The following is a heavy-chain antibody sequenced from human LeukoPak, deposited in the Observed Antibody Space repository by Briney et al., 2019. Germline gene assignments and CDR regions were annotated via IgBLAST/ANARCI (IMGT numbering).Heavy chain of an antibody. J-gene: IGHJ4*02. CDR3: AREGCGATSCYTNDF. V-gene: IGHV3-73*01. CDR1: GFTLSGSP. D-gene: IGHD2-2*02. CDR2: IRSKGNSYEA. Sequence: GGSLRLSCAASGFTLSGSPIHWVRQASGKGLEWIGRIRSKGNSYEAAYAASVKGRFTISRDDSENMTYLQMSSLGTEDTALYYCAREGCGATSCYTNDFWGQGTLVTVSS.